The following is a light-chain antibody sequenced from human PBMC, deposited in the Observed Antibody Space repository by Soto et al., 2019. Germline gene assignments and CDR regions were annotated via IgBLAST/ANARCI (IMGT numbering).Light chain of an antibody. J-gene: IGLJ1*01. CDR3: CSYTTSNTRQIV. V-gene: IGLV2-14*02. CDR2: EGT. Sequence: QSALTQPASVSGSPGQSINVSCTGASSEVANDKFVSWYQQHPGKAPKLMIYEGTKRPSGVSDRFSASKSGDTASLTISGLQAEDEADYYCCSYTTSNTRQIVFGTGTKVTVL. CDR1: SSEVANDKF.